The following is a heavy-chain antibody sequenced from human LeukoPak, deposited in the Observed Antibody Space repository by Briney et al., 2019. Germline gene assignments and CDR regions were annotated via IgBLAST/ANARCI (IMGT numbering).Heavy chain of an antibody. J-gene: IGHJ4*02. CDR2: ITGDGGRT. CDR3: AREGPIAVAGYFDY. V-gene: IGHV3-43*02. D-gene: IGHD6-19*01. Sequence: PGGSLRLSCEVSGFTFDDYAMHWVRHAPGKGLEWVSLITGDGGRTYFAASVKGRFTISRDNRKNSLYLQMNSLRTEDTALYYCAREGPIAVAGYFDYWGQGTLVTVSS. CDR1: GFTFDDYA.